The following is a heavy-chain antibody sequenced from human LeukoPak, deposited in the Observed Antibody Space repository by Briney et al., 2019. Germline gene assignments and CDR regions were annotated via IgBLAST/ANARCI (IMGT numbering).Heavy chain of an antibody. CDR2: IYYSGST. J-gene: IGHJ4*02. D-gene: IGHD6-19*01. Sequence: PSETLSLTCTVSGGSISSYYWSWIRQPPGKGLEWIGYIYYSGSTNYNPSLKSRVTISVDTSKNQFSLKLSSVTAADTAVYYCARLEQWLVGYDYWGQGTLVTVSS. CDR1: GGSISSYY. V-gene: IGHV4-59*08. CDR3: ARLEQWLVGYDY.